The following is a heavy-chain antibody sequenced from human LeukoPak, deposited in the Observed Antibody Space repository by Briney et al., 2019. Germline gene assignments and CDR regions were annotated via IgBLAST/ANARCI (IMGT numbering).Heavy chain of an antibody. J-gene: IGHJ4*02. D-gene: IGHD3-9*01. CDR1: GFTCSSYW. V-gene: IGHV3-23*01. Sequence: GGSVTLFCAPSGFTCSSYWMSWVRQARGKGLEWVSAISGSGGSTYYADSVKGRFTISRDNSKNTLYLQMNSLRAEDTAVYYCAKEEDYEILTAFDYWGQGTLVTVSS. CDR2: ISGSGGST. CDR3: AKEEDYEILTAFDY.